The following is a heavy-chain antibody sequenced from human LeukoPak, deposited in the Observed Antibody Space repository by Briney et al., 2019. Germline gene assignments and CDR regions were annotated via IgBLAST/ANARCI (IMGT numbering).Heavy chain of an antibody. CDR1: GFTFSSYG. J-gene: IGHJ4*02. CDR2: ISYDGSNK. V-gene: IGHV3-30*03. CDR3: ARDRGPPTPYIDY. D-gene: IGHD3-10*01. Sequence: GGSLRLSCAASGFTFSSYGMHWVRQAPGKGLEWVTVISYDGSNKYYADSVKGRFTISRDNSKNTLYLQMNSLRAEDTAVYYCARDRGPPTPYIDYWGQGTLVTVSS.